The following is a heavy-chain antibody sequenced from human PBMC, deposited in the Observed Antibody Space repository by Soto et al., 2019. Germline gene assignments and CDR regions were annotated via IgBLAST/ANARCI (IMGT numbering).Heavy chain of an antibody. CDR1: GGTFSGYA. V-gene: IGHV1-69*13. CDR3: ARRASARTYYYDSGKENAFDI. D-gene: IGHD3-22*01. J-gene: IGHJ3*02. Sequence: SVKVSCKASGGTFSGYAISRVRQAPGQGLEWMGGIIPIFGTANYAQKFQGRVTITADESTSTAYMELSSLRSEDTAVYYCARRASARTYYYDSGKENAFDIGGQGTMDTVTS. CDR2: IIPIFGTA.